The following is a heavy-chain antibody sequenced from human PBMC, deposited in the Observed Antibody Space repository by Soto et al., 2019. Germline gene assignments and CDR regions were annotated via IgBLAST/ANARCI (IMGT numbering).Heavy chain of an antibody. J-gene: IGHJ4*02. V-gene: IGHV3-23*01. CDR1: GFTFSSYA. CDR2: ISGSGGST. Sequence: GGSLRLSCAASGFTFSSYAMSWVRQAPGKGLEWVSAISGSGGSTYYADSVKGRFTISRDNSKNTLYLQMNSLRAEDTAVYYCAKVILTKQRSTAKWAGDFDYWGQGTLVTVSS. D-gene: IGHD5-18*01. CDR3: AKVILTKQRSTAKWAGDFDY.